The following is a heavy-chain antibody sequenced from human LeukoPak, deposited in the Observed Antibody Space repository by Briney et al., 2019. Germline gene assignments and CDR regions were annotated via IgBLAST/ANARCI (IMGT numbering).Heavy chain of an antibody. J-gene: IGHJ4*02. CDR2: INPNSGGT. V-gene: IGHV1-2*02. D-gene: IGHD6-19*01. Sequence: ASVKVSCKASGYTFTTYYLHWVRQAPGQGLEWMAWINPNSGGTKYAQKFQGRVTLTRDTSISTAYMELSRLIFDDTAVYYCATDIPSGWSLYRGQGTLVTVSS. CDR1: GYTFTTYY. CDR3: ATDIPSGWSLY.